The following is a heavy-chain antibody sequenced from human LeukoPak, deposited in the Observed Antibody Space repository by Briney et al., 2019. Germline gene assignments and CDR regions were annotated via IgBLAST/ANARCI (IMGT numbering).Heavy chain of an antibody. CDR3: ARDSPYSGNYSPIDY. D-gene: IGHD1-26*01. Sequence: GGSLRLSCAASGFTFNSYAIHWVRQAPGKGLEWVAVISYDGSKKFYAHSVKGRFTISRDNSKNTPYLHMNSLRAEDTAVYYCARDSPYSGNYSPIDYWGQGTLVTVSS. V-gene: IGHV3-30*04. J-gene: IGHJ4*02. CDR2: ISYDGSKK. CDR1: GFTFNSYA.